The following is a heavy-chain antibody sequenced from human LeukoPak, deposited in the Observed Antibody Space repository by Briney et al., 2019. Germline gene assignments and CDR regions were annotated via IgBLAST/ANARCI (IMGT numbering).Heavy chain of an antibody. CDR2: ISQSGSTK. CDR1: GFTFNNYE. J-gene: IGHJ3*01. V-gene: IGHV3-48*03. CDR3: ARDGETAAPWALDL. Sequence: GGSLRLSCAASGFTFNNYEMNWVRQAPGKGLEWVAYISQSGSTKKFTDSVKGRFTISRDNAKNSLYLQLSSLRVEDMGIYYCARDGETAAPWALDLWGQGTMVTVSS. D-gene: IGHD3-10*01.